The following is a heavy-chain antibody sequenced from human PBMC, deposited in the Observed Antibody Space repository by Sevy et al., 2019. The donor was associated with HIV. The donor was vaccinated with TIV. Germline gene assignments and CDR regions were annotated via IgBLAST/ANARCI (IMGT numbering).Heavy chain of an antibody. V-gene: IGHV3-66*02. CDR3: MTLVLSFRSCAAYFYS. CDR1: GFTVNDKY. CDR2: IFSSGST. D-gene: IGHD2-21*01. J-gene: IGHJ5*01. Sequence: GGSLRLSCAISGFTVNDKYIIWVRQAPGKGLEWVSVIFSSGSTYYVDSAKGRFTISRDNSKNTVYLQLNSLRAEDTAVYYCMTLVLSFRSCAAYFYSWGKGTLFTLSS.